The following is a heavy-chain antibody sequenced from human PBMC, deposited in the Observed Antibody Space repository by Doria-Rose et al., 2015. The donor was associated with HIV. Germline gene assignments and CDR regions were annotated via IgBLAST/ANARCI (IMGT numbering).Heavy chain of an antibody. J-gene: IGHJ2*01. D-gene: IGHD6-19*01. CDR2: NNHRGST. CDR3: ARAAVAAYWYFDL. V-gene: IGHV4-34*01. CDR1: GGSFSGSS. Sequence: QVQLQQWGAGLLKPSETLSLTCAVYGGSFSGSSWSWVRQPPGKGLEWSGENNHRGSTNSNPSLKRRVTRSVDTSKNQFSLKVNSVTAADTAVYYCARAAVAAYWYFDLWGRGTLVIVSS.